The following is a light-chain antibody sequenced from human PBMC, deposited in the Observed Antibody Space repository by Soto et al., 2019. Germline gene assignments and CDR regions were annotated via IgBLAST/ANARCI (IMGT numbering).Light chain of an antibody. CDR1: SRDVGAYNF. J-gene: IGLJ2*01. Sequence: QSALTQPASVSGSPGQSVTISCTGISRDVGAYNFVSWYQQHHDRAPKLIMFDLTDRPSGVSSRFSGSRSGITASLTISGLQAEDEAYDYCSSYTTVNNLLVFGGGTKLTVL. V-gene: IGLV2-14*03. CDR3: SSYTTVNNLLV. CDR2: DLT.